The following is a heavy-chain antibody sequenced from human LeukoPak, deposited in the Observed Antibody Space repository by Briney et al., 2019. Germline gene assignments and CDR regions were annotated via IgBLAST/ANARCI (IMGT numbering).Heavy chain of an antibody. CDR1: GGSISRYY. D-gene: IGHD1-26*01. CDR2: IYYSGST. J-gene: IGHJ5*02. V-gene: IGHV4-59*01. CDR3: ASLSSGSYNWFDP. Sequence: SETLSLTCTVSGGSISRYYWSWIRQPPGKGLEWIGYIYYSGSTNYNPSLKSRVTISVDTSKNQFSLKLSSVTAADTAVYYCASLSSGSYNWFDPWGQGTLVTVSS.